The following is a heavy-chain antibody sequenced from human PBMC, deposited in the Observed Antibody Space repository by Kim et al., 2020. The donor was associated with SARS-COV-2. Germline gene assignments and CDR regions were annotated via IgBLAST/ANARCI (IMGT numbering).Heavy chain of an antibody. V-gene: IGHV4-59*13. J-gene: IGHJ4*02. CDR1: GGSLSNYY. D-gene: IGHD1-20*01. Sequence: SETLSLTCTVSGGSLSNYYWSWLRQPPGKGLEGIGYIYDSGTTNYNPSLKSRVTVSVDTSKNQFSLELTSVTAADTAVYYCVRGFNWVNDYWGQGTLVTVSS. CDR3: VRGFNWVNDY. CDR2: IYDSGTT.